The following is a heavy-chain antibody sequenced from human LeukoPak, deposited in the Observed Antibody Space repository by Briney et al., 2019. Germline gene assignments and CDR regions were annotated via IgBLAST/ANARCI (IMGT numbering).Heavy chain of an antibody. CDR2: IYYSGST. J-gene: IGHJ1*01. V-gene: IGHV4-59*08. CDR1: GGSISSYY. D-gene: IGHD6-13*01. Sequence: SETLSLTCTVSGGSISSYYWSWIRQPPGKGLEWIGHIYYSGSTNYNPSLKSRVTISVDTSKNQFSLKLSSVTAADTAVYYCARHDGLGIAAAVGYFQHWGQGTLVTVSS. CDR3: ARHDGLGIAAAVGYFQH.